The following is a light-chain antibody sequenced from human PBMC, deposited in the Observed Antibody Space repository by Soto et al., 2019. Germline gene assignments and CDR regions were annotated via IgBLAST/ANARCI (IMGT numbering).Light chain of an antibody. V-gene: IGKV1-5*01. CDR1: QSISSW. CDR3: QQYNSYSPALT. Sequence: DIQMTQSPSTLSASVGDRVTITCRASQSISSWLAWYQQKPGKAPKLLIYDASSLESGVPSRFCGSGSGTECTLTISSLQPDEFATYYCQQYNSYSPALTFGGGTKVEIK. CDR2: DAS. J-gene: IGKJ4*01.